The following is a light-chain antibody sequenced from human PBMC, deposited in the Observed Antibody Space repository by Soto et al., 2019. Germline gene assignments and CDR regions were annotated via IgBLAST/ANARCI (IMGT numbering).Light chain of an antibody. CDR2: GAS. J-gene: IGKJ2*01. Sequence: AIQMTQSPSSLSASVGDRVTISCRASQGIRNHLGWYQQRPGKAPKLLVYGASTVQSGVPPRSSGSGSGTDFTLTISGLQPEDFDTYFCLQDSNYPYTFGQGTKVDIK. CDR1: QGIRNH. CDR3: LQDSNYPYT. V-gene: IGKV1-6*02.